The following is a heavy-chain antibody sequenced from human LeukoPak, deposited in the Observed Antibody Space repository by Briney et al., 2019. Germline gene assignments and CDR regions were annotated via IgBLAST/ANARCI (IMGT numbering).Heavy chain of an antibody. Sequence: SETLSLTCAVYGGSFSGYYWSWIRQPPGKGLEWIGEINHSGSTNYNPSLESRVTISVDTSKNQFSLKLSSVTAADTAVYYCARGTRYFVVVPAAIHNWFDPWGQGTLVTVSS. CDR2: INHSGST. V-gene: IGHV4-34*01. CDR1: GGSFSGYY. CDR3: ARGTRYFVVVPAAIHNWFDP. D-gene: IGHD2-2*02. J-gene: IGHJ5*02.